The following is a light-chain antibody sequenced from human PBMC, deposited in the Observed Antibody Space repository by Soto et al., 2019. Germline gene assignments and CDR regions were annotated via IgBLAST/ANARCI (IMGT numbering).Light chain of an antibody. CDR2: DVS. Sequence: QSALTQPRSVSGSPGQSVTISCTGTSSDVGDYNYVSWYQQHPGKAPKLMIYDVSKWPSGVPDRFSGSKSGNTASLTISGLQAEDEADYYCCSYAGGYTYVCGTGTKVTVL. J-gene: IGLJ1*01. CDR1: SSDVGDYNY. CDR3: CSYAGGYTYV. V-gene: IGLV2-11*01.